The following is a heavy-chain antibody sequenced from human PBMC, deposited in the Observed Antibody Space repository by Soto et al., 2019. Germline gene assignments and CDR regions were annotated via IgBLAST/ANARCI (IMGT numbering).Heavy chain of an antibody. CDR2: IYYSGST. CDR3: ARRADPIIVVVPAAISSLYFDY. CDR1: GGSISSSSYY. J-gene: IGHJ4*02. V-gene: IGHV4-39*01. D-gene: IGHD2-2*02. Sequence: QLQLQESGPGLVKPSETLSLTCTVSGGSISSSSYYWGWIRQPPGKGLEWIGSIYYSGSTYYNPSLKSRVTISVDTSKNQFSLKLSSVTAADTAVYYCARRADPIIVVVPAAISSLYFDYWGQGTLVTVSS.